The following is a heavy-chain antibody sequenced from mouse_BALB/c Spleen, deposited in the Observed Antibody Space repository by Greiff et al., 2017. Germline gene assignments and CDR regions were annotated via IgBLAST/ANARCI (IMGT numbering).Heavy chain of an antibody. CDR2: INPSSGYT. CDR3: ARIPTMITTRGYYFDY. D-gene: IGHD2-4*01. V-gene: IGHV1-4*01. J-gene: IGHJ2*01. Sequence: QVQLQQSGAELARPGASVKMSCKASGYTFTSYTMHWVKQRPGQGLEWIGYINPSSGYTNYNQKFKDKATLTADKSSSTAYMQLSSLTSEDSAVYYCARIPTMITTRGYYFDYWGQGTTRTVSS. CDR1: GYTFTSYT.